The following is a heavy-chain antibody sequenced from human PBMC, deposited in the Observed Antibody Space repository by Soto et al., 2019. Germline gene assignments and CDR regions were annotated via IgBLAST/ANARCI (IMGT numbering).Heavy chain of an antibody. J-gene: IGHJ4*02. CDR3: AREGRSPFDY. V-gene: IGHV4-38-2*02. Sequence: SETLSLTCAVSGYSISSGYYWGWIRQPPGKGLEWIGSIYHSGSTYYNPSLKSRVTISVDTSKNQFSLKLSSVTAADTAVYYCAREGRSPFDYWGQGTLVPSPQ. CDR2: IYHSGST. D-gene: IGHD6-13*01. CDR1: GYSISSGYY.